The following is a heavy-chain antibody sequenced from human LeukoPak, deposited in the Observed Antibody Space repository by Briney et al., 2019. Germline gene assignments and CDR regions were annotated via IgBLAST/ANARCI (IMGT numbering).Heavy chain of an antibody. V-gene: IGHV3-23*01. CDR3: AKDLGGSSFQH. J-gene: IGHJ1*01. CDR1: GFTFSSYA. D-gene: IGHD1-26*01. CDR2: ISGSGGST. Sequence: PGGSLRLSCAASGFTFSSYAMSWVRQAPGKGLEWVLAISGSGGSTYYADSVKGRFTISRDNSKNTLYLQMNSLRAGDTAVYYCAKDLGGSSFQHWGQGTLVTVSS.